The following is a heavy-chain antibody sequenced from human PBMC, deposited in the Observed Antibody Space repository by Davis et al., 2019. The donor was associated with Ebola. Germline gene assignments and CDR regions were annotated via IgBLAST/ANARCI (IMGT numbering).Heavy chain of an antibody. J-gene: IGHJ2*01. V-gene: IGHV3-53*01. CDR1: GFTFSSYA. CDR2: LYSAGST. D-gene: IGHD4-11*01. Sequence: GESLKISCAASGFTFSSYAMSWVRQAPGKGLEWVSVLYSAGSTFYADSVKGRFTISRDMSKNILYLQMNSLRVEDTAVYYCARVPWTGDYSTFYWYFDLWGRGTLVTVSS. CDR3: ARVPWTGDYSTFYWYFDL.